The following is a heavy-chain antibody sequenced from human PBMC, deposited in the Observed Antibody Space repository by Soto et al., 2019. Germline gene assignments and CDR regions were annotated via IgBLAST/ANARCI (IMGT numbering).Heavy chain of an antibody. Sequence: QVQLHESGPRLVKPSQTLSLTCTVSGGSISSGGYYWTWIRQHPGKGLEWIGYMYGSGNTYYNPSLKSRITLSVDTSKNQFSLKLGSVTAADTAVYYCARDLGLNRGSYNGMDVWGQGTTVTVSS. J-gene: IGHJ6*02. D-gene: IGHD1-26*01. CDR1: GGSISSGGYY. CDR2: MYGSGNT. V-gene: IGHV4-31*03. CDR3: ARDLGLNRGSYNGMDV.